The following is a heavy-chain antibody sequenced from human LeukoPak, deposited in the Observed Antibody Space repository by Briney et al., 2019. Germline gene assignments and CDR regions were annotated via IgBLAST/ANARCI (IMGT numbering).Heavy chain of an antibody. J-gene: IGHJ4*02. CDR3: AKDLRYCSSTSCYSSPIDC. CDR2: IRYDGSNK. V-gene: IGHV3-30*02. CDR1: GFTFSSYG. D-gene: IGHD2-2*01. Sequence: GGSLRLSCAASGFTFSSYGMHWVRQAPGKGLEWVVFIRYDGSNKNYADSVKGRISISRDNSKNTLYLQMNYLRAEDTAVYYCAKDLRYCSSTSCYSSPIDCWGQGTLVTVSS.